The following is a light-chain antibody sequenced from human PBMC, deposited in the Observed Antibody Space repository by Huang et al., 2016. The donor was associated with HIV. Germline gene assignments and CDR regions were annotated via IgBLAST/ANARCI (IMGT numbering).Light chain of an antibody. V-gene: IGKV3-11*01. J-gene: IGKJ4*01. CDR2: DAS. CDR3: QQRSNWPLVT. Sequence: EIVLTQSPATLSLSPGERATLSYRASQNVITYLVWYQQKPGQAPRLLIYDASTRATGVPARFSGSGSGTDFTLTISSLEPEDFAVYYCQQRSNWPLVTFGGGTRLEIK. CDR1: QNVITY.